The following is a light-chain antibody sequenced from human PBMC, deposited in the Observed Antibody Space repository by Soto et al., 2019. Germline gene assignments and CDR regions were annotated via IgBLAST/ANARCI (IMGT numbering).Light chain of an antibody. CDR1: TTDIGNYDL. Sequence: QSALTQPASVSGSPGQSITISCTGTTTDIGNYDLVSWYQQRPGKVPKLLIYEVTKRPSGVSNRFSASKSGNTASLTISGLQAEDEADYFCCSYVGSATFVNVIFGGGTKLTVL. J-gene: IGLJ2*01. CDR3: CSYVGSATFVNVI. CDR2: EVT. V-gene: IGLV2-23*02.